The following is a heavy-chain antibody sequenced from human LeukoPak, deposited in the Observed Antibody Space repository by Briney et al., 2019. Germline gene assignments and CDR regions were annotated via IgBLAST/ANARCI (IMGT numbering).Heavy chain of an antibody. CDR3: DY. D-gene: IGHD3-10*01. CDR1: GGSINSYY. V-gene: IGHV4-4*07. J-gene: IGHJ4*02. CDR2: IYTTGTT. Sequence: SETLSLTCTVSGGSINSYYRGWVRQPAGKGLEWIGRIYTTGTTNYSPSLKSRLTMSLDTSKNQFSLKFCGRQGYTASYYFVDYWSQGTLVTVSS.